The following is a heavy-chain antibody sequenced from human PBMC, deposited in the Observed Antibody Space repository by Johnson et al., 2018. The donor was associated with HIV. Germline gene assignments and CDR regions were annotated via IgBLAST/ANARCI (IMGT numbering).Heavy chain of an antibody. J-gene: IGHJ3*02. D-gene: IGHD1-26*01. CDR1: GFTFSDYY. Sequence: VQLVESGGGVVQPGGSLRLSCAASGFTFSDYYMSWIRQAPGNGLEWVSYISSSGSTIYYADSVKGRFTISRDNTKNSLYLQMNSLRAEDTAVYYCASGRSYYLGGAFDIWGQGTMVTVSS. V-gene: IGHV3-11*04. CDR2: ISSSGSTI. CDR3: ASGRSYYLGGAFDI.